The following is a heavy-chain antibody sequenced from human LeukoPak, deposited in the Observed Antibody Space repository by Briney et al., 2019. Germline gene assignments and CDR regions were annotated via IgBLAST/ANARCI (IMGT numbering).Heavy chain of an antibody. J-gene: IGHJ4*02. CDR1: GGSFSGYY. Sequence: SETLSLTCAVYGGSFSGYYWSWIRQPPGKGLEWIGEINHSGSTNYNPSLKSRVTISVDTSKNQFSLKLSSVTAADTAVYYCARAVSGKVAASFDYWGQGTLVTVSS. D-gene: IGHD6-19*01. V-gene: IGHV4-34*01. CDR3: ARAVSGKVAASFDY. CDR2: INHSGST.